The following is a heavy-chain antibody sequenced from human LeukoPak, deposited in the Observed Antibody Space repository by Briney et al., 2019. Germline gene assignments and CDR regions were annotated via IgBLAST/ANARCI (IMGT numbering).Heavy chain of an antibody. Sequence: GASVKVSCKTSGYTFITYYIHWMRQVPGQGFEWMGWINPHSGGTNFAQKFLGRVTMTRDTSINTAYMEISRLRSDDTAIYYCARNPTLQLWLPEARFDPWGKGTLVTVSS. CDR1: GYTFITYY. D-gene: IGHD5-18*01. CDR2: INPHSGGT. V-gene: IGHV1-2*02. CDR3: ARNPTLQLWLPEARFDP. J-gene: IGHJ5*02.